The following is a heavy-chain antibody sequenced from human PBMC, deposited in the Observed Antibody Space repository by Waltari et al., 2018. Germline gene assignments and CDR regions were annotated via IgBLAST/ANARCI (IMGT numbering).Heavy chain of an antibody. Sequence: QVQLVQSGTAVKTVGASVKVSCTAPGYIFPGHFINWVRQAPGQGLEWVGRINTRNGDTDYAQKFQGRVTMTSDTPITTVYMELSSLRSDDKAVYYCARDRNYDFWTGRYGMDVWGQGTTVTVSS. CDR3: ARDRNYDFWTGRYGMDV. V-gene: IGHV1-2*06. D-gene: IGHD3-3*01. CDR2: INTRNGDT. J-gene: IGHJ6*02. CDR1: GYIFPGHF.